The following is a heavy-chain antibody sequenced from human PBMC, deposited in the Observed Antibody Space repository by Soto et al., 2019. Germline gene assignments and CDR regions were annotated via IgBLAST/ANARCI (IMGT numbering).Heavy chain of an antibody. CDR3: ARDGYPEYCYYGMDV. CDR2: ISSSGSTI. Sequence: EVQLVESGGGLVQPGGSLRLSCAASGFTFSSYEMNWVRQAPGKGLEWVSYISSSGSTIYYSDSVKGRFTISRDNAKNALYQQMNSLRAEDTAACYCARDGYPEYCYYGMDVWGQGSTVTVSS. J-gene: IGHJ6*02. D-gene: IGHD1-1*01. CDR1: GFTFSSYE. V-gene: IGHV3-48*03.